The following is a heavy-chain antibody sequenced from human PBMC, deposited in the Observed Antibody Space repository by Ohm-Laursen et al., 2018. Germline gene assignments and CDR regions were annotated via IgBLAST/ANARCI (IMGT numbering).Heavy chain of an antibody. CDR1: GFTFDDYA. J-gene: IGHJ4*02. Sequence: SLRLSCAASGFTFDDYAMHWVRQAPGKGLEWVSGISWNSGSIGYADSVKGRFTISRDNAKNSPYLQMNSLRAEDTALYYCAKSYSSGWYVFDYWGQGTLVTVSS. CDR2: ISWNSGSI. D-gene: IGHD6-19*01. V-gene: IGHV3-9*01. CDR3: AKSYSSGWYVFDY.